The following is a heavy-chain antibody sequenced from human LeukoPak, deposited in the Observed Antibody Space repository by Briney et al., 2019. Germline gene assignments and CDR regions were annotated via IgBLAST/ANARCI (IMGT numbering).Heavy chain of an antibody. J-gene: IGHJ6*02. CDR1: GFTFSSYE. D-gene: IGHD3-10*01. V-gene: IGHV3-48*03. CDR2: ISSSGSTI. Sequence: PGGSLRLSCAASGFTFSSYEMNWVRQAPGKGLEWVSYISSSGSTIYYADSVKGRFTISRDNAKNSLYLQMNSLRAEDTAVYYCARGGRGYYYYGMDVWGQGTTVTVSS. CDR3: ARGGRGYYYYGMDV.